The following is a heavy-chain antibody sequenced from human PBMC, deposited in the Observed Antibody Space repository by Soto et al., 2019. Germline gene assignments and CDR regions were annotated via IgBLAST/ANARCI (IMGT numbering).Heavy chain of an antibody. CDR2: IYYSGSA. D-gene: IGHD6-19*01. V-gene: IGHV4-39*01. J-gene: IGHJ4*02. Sequence: ASETLSLTCTVSGGSISSSDYYWGWIRQPPGKGLEWIGNIYYSGSASYNPSLKSRVTISVDTSKNQFYLRLSSVTAADTAVYYCARHPLDSSGWSFDYWGQGTLVTVSS. CDR1: GGSISSSDYY. CDR3: ARHPLDSSGWSFDY.